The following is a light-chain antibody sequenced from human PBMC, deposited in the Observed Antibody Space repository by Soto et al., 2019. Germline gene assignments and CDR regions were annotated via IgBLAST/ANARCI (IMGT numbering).Light chain of an antibody. J-gene: IGKJ5*01. CDR1: QSISNS. CDR3: QQSYSTSIT. Sequence: DIQMTQSPSSLSAYVGDRVTIICRASQSISNSLNWYQQKPGKAPKLLIYAASSLQSGVPSRFSGRRSGTDFTLTISSLQPEDFATYYCQQSYSTSITFGQGTRLDIK. CDR2: AAS. V-gene: IGKV1-39*01.